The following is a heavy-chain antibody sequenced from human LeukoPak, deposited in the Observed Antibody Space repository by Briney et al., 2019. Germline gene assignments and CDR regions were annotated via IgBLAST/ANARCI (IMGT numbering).Heavy chain of an antibody. CDR3: AKGAYGSGSYYENWFDP. Sequence: GGSLRLSCAACGCTFDDYVLHWVRQVRGKGLEWVSGISWNSATIGYAGSVKGRFTTSRDNAKNSLYLQMNSLRAEDTALYYCAKGAYGSGSYYENWFDPWGQGTLVTVSS. CDR1: GCTFDDYV. CDR2: ISWNSATI. D-gene: IGHD3-10*01. V-gene: IGHV3-9*01. J-gene: IGHJ5*02.